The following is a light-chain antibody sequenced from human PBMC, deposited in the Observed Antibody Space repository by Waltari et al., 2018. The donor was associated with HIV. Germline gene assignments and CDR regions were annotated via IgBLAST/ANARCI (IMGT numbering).Light chain of an antibody. CDR2: EVT. Sequence: QSALTQPASVSGSPGQSITISCTGTSSDFGSYNYFSWYQQHPGKAPKLIIYEVTNRPSGVSNRFSGSKSGNTASLTISRLQAEDEAEYYCSSYTSSTSLGVFGGGTKLTVL. CDR3: SSYTSSTSLGV. V-gene: IGLV2-14*01. J-gene: IGLJ3*02. CDR1: SSDFGSYNY.